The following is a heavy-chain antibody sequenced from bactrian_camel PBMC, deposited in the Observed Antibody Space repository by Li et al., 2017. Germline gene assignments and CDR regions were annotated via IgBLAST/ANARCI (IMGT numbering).Heavy chain of an antibody. Sequence: LVESGGGLVQPGGSLRLSCAASEFAFSSYYMTWVRQAPGQGLEWVSSFYKSAYYSDSVKGRFTTSMDIAKNAVYLQMNSLKSEDTALYYCATDTDCSSGYCSATSWGQGTQVTVS. CDR3: ATDTDCSSGYCSATS. J-gene: IGHJ4*01. CDR2: FYKSA. D-gene: IGHD2*01. CDR1: EFAFSSYY. V-gene: IGHV3-2*01.